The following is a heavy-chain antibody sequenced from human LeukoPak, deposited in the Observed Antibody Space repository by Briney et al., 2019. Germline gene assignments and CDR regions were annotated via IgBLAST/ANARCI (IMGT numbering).Heavy chain of an antibody. D-gene: IGHD5-12*01. J-gene: IGHJ6*03. Sequence: PGGSLRLSCAASGFTFSSYAMHWVRQAPGKGLEYVSAISSNGGSTYYANSVKGRFTISRDNSKNTLYLQMGSLRAEDMAVYYCARESGYDSGYYYYYYMDVWGKGTTVTVSS. CDR3: ARESGYDSGYYYYYYMDV. CDR1: GFTFSSYA. V-gene: IGHV3-64*01. CDR2: ISSNGGST.